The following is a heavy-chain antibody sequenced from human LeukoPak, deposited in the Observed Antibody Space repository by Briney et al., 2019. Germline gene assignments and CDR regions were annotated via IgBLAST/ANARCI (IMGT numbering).Heavy chain of an antibody. V-gene: IGHV1-18*01. Sequence: ASVKVSCKASGYTFTSYGISWVRQAPGQGLEWTGWISAYNGNTNYAQKLQGRVTMTTDTSTSTAYMELRSLRSDDTAVYYCARVGGYYDSSGYFDYWGQGTLVTVST. J-gene: IGHJ4*02. D-gene: IGHD3-22*01. CDR2: ISAYNGNT. CDR3: ARVGGYYDSSGYFDY. CDR1: GYTFTSYG.